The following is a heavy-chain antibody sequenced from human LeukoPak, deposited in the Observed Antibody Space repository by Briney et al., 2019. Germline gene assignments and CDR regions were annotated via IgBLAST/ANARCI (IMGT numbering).Heavy chain of an antibody. CDR1: GGSISSGDYY. CDR3: ARTQGGYSYGNFDY. V-gene: IGHV4-30-4*01. CDR2: IYYSGST. D-gene: IGHD5-18*01. J-gene: IGHJ4*02. Sequence: SETLSLTCTVSGGSISSGDYYWSWIRQPPGKGLEWIGYIYYSGSTYYNPSLKSRITISVDTSKNHFSLKLSSVTAADTAVYYCARTQGGYSYGNFDYWGQGTLVAVSS.